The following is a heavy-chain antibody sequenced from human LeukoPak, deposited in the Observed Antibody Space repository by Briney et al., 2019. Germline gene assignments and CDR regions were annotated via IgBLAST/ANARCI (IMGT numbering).Heavy chain of an antibody. J-gene: IGHJ4*02. V-gene: IGHV3-7*03. CDR2: IKQDGSEK. CDR1: GFTFSSYW. Sequence: PGGSLRLSCAASGFTFSSYWMSWVRQAPGKGLEWVANIKQDGSEKYCVDSVKGRFTISRDNAKNSLYLQMNSLRAEDTAVYYCARGARGVTMVRGVITPVWYFDYWGQGTLVTVSS. D-gene: IGHD3-10*01. CDR3: ARGARGVTMVRGVITPVWYFDY.